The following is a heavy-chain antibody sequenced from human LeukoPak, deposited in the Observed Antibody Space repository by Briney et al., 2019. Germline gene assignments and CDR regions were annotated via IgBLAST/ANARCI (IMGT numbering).Heavy chain of an antibody. V-gene: IGHV1-2*02. CDR1: GYTFTGYY. D-gene: IGHD3-3*01. J-gene: IGHJ6*03. CDR2: INPNSGGT. Sequence: ASVKVSCKASGYTFTGYYMHWVRQAPGQGLECMGWINPNSGGTNYAQKFQGRVTMTRDTSISTAYMELSRLRSDDTAVYYCARDQIFGVVSPTHMDVWGKGTTVTVSS. CDR3: ARDQIFGVVSPTHMDV.